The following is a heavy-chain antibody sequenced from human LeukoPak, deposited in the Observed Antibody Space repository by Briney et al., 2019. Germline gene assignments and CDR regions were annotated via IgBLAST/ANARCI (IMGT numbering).Heavy chain of an antibody. V-gene: IGHV4-59*01. CDR3: GRSLSSGWYYFAY. D-gene: IGHD6-19*01. J-gene: IGHJ4*02. CDR2: IYYSGST. Sequence: PSETLSLTCTVSGRSISSYYWSWVRQPPGKGLEWIGYIYYSGSTNYNPSLNSRVTISVDTSKDQFSLRLSSVTAADPAVYYCGRSLSSGWYYFAYWGEGTLVTVSP. CDR1: GRSISSYY.